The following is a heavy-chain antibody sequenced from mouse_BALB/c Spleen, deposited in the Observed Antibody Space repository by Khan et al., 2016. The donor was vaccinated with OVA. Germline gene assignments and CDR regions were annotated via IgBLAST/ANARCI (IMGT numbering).Heavy chain of an antibody. CDR2: INTYTGEP. CDR3: ERVQGGY. V-gene: IGHV9-1*02. CDR1: GYTFTDYV. Sequence: LVESGPDLKKPGETVKISCKASGYTFTDYVMNWVKQAPGKGLKWMGWINTYTGEPTYADDFKGRFAFSLETSASTAYLQINSLKNEDKATDFCERVQGGYWGQGTTLTVSS. J-gene: IGHJ2*01.